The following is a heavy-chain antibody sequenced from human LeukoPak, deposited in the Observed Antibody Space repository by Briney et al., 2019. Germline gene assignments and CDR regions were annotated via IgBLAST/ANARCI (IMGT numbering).Heavy chain of an antibody. CDR1: SGSISTYY. J-gene: IGHJ6*02. CDR3: ARANYDYFYGMDV. Sequence: SETLSLTCTVSSGSISTYYWSWIRQPPGKGLERIGYIYYTGSTNYNPSLRSRVTMSVHTSKKQFSLKLSSVTAADTAVYYCARANYDYFYGMDVWGQGTTVTVSS. V-gene: IGHV4-59*01. CDR2: IYYTGST.